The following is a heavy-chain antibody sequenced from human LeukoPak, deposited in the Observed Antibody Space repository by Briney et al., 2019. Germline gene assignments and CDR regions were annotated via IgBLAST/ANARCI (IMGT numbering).Heavy chain of an antibody. CDR1: GFTFDDYA. V-gene: IGHV3-9*01. J-gene: IGHJ4*02. CDR2: ISWNSGSI. Sequence: GGSLRLSCAASGFTFDDYAMHWVRQAPGKGLEWVSGISWNSGSIGYADSVKGRFTISRDNAKNSLYLQMNSLRAEDTALYYCAKSSMSEYYLDYWGQGTLVTVSS. D-gene: IGHD6-13*01. CDR3: AKSSMSEYYLDY.